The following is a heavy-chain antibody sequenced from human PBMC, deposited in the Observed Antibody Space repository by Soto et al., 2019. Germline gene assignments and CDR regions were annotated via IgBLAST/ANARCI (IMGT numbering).Heavy chain of an antibody. CDR1: GFSFSSYA. Sequence: GGSLRLSCATSGFSFSSYAMTCVLQAPGKXLXXVSTISDSGGSKYYADSVKGRFTIYRDNSKNTLYLQMNSLRAEETAVYYCAKDRTRDYSAAAKKGDWFDHWGQGTLVTVSS. CDR3: AKDRTRDYSAAAKKGDWFDH. J-gene: IGHJ5*02. V-gene: IGHV3-23*01. D-gene: IGHD6-13*01. CDR2: ISDSGGSK.